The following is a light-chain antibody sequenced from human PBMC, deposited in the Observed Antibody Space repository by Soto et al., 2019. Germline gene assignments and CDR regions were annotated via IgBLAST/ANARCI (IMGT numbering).Light chain of an antibody. CDR3: QQYKDYWT. V-gene: IGKV1-5*03. Sequence: DVQMTQSPSTLSASVGDRVTITCRASQSISRWLAWYQQKPGKAPKLLIYETSSLEDGVPSRFTGSGSGTEFSLTISSLQPEDFASYYCQQYKDYWTFGQGTKADMK. CDR2: ETS. CDR1: QSISRW. J-gene: IGKJ1*01.